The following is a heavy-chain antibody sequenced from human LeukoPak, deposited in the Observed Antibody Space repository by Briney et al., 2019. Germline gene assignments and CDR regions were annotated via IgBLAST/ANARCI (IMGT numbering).Heavy chain of an antibody. J-gene: IGHJ6*03. CDR2: VYYSGST. CDR1: GGSIRSYY. Sequence: SETLSLTCTVSGGSIRSYYWSWIRQPPGKGLEWIGYVYYSGSTYYNPSLTSRVTISVDTSKNQFSLKLSSVTAADTAVYNCARHKDYYYSYMDVWGKGTTVTISS. CDR3: ARHKDYYYSYMDV. V-gene: IGHV4-59*08.